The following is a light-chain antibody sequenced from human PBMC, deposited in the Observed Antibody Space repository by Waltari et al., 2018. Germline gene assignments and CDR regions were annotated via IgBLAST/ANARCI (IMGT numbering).Light chain of an antibody. CDR2: SNG. CDR3: AAWDDSLGGPV. V-gene: IGLV1-44*01. J-gene: IGLJ2*01. CDR1: ISNIGSNT. Sequence: QSLLTQPPSASGTPGQRVTISCSGGISNIGSNTINWYRQFPGTAPKVLIYSNGQRTSGVPERFSGSKSGTSASLAISWLQSEDEADYYCAAWDDSLGGPVFGGGTKLTVL.